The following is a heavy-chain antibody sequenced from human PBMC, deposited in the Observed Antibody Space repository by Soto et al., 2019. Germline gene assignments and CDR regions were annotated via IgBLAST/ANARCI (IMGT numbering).Heavy chain of an antibody. Sequence: GGSLRLSCAASGFTFSSYWMSWVRQAPGKGLEWVANIKEDGSEKYYVDSVKGRFTISRDNAKNSLNLQMDSLRAEDTAVYYCARYCRSTSYYNPNDYWSQGTLVTVSS. CDR3: ARYCRSTSYYNPNDY. D-gene: IGHD2-2*01. J-gene: IGHJ4*02. CDR1: GFTFSSYW. CDR2: IKEDGSEK. V-gene: IGHV3-7*02.